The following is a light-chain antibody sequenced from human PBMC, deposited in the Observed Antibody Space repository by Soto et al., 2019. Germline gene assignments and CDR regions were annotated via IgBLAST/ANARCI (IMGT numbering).Light chain of an antibody. CDR2: EVS. V-gene: IGLV2-8*01. CDR1: SSDVGGYKF. J-gene: IGLJ2*01. Sequence: QSALAQPPSASGSPGQSVTISCTGTSSDVGGYKFVSWYQHHPGKAPKLMIYEVSKRPSGVPDRFSGSKAGNTASLTVSGLQAGDGADYYCSSYAGSNTVVFGGGTKLSVL. CDR3: SSYAGSNTVV.